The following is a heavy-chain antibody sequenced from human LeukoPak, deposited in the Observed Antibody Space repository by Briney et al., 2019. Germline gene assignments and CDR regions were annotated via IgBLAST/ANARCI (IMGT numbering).Heavy chain of an antibody. CDR1: GFTFSSTG. CDR3: ARTYNPDY. J-gene: IGHJ4*02. V-gene: IGHV3-30*02. D-gene: IGHD1-14*01. Sequence: PGGSLRLSCTASGFTFSSTGMHWVRQAPGKGLEWVSYIRYDGNNKYYGDSVKGRLTVSRDNSKNTLHLQMNSLRVEDTAVYYWARTYNPDYWGQGTLVTVSS. CDR2: IRYDGNNK.